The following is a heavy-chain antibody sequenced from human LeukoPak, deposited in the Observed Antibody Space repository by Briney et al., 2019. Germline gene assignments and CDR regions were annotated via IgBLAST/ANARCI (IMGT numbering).Heavy chain of an antibody. Sequence: GGSLRLSCAASGFTVSSNYMSWVRQAPGKGLEWVSVIYSGGRTYYADSVKGRFTIPRDNAKNPPYLQMNSLRAEDTSVYYCARHLSGSFDYWGQGTLVTVSS. J-gene: IGHJ4*02. V-gene: IGHV3-53*01. CDR2: IYSGGRT. D-gene: IGHD1-1*01. CDR3: ARHLSGSFDY. CDR1: GFTVSSNY.